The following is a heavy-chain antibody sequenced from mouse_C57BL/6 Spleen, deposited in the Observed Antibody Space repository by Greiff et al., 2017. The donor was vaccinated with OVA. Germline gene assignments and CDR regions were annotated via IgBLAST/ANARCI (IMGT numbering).Heavy chain of an antibody. J-gene: IGHJ1*03. Sequence: QVQLQQPWAELVKPGASVKLSCKASGYTFTSYWMHWVKQRPGQGLEWIGMIHPNSGSTNYNEKFKSKATLTVDKSSSTAYMQLSSLTSEDSAVYYCARHYYGSRGTEYFDVWGTGTTVTVSS. D-gene: IGHD1-1*01. V-gene: IGHV1-64*01. CDR2: IHPNSGST. CDR3: ARHYYGSRGTEYFDV. CDR1: GYTFTSYW.